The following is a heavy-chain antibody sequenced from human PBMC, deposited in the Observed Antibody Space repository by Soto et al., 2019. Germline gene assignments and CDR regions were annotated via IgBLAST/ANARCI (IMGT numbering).Heavy chain of an antibody. CDR1: GGSFSGYY. CDR3: ARGGFRGDIVVVVAATTPKYFDY. D-gene: IGHD2-15*01. J-gene: IGHJ4*02. V-gene: IGHV4-34*01. CDR2: INHSGST. Sequence: SETLSLTCAVYGGSFSGYYWSWIRQPPGKGLEWIGEINHSGSTNYNPSLKSRVTISVDTSKNQFSLKLSSVTAADTAVYYCARGGFRGDIVVVVAATTPKYFDYWGQGTLVTVSS.